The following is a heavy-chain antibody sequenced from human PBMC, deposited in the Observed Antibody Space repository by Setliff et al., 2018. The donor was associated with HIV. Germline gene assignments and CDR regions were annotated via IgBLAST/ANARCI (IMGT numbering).Heavy chain of an antibody. CDR1: GGSISSGGYY. CDR3: ARRTADIVVVPAAVDWEYPWYFDL. Sequence: LSLTCTVSGGSISSGGYYWSWIRQHPGKGLEWIGYIYYSGSTYYNPSLKSRVTISVDTSKNQFSLKLSSVTAADTAVYYCARRTADIVVVPAAVDWEYPWYFDLWGRGTLVTVSS. D-gene: IGHD2-2*01. CDR2: IYYSGST. V-gene: IGHV4-31*03. J-gene: IGHJ2*01.